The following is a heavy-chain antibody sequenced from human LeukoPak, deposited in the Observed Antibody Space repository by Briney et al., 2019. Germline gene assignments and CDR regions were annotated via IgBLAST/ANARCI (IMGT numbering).Heavy chain of an antibody. Sequence: GASVKVSCKVSGYTFTGYYMHWVRQAPGQGLEWMGWINPNSGGTNYAQKFQGRVTMTRDTSISTAYMELSRLRSDDTAVYYCARERLQNYNWFDPWGQGTLVTVSS. CDR1: GYTFTGYY. CDR3: ARERLQNYNWFDP. CDR2: INPNSGGT. D-gene: IGHD4-11*01. J-gene: IGHJ5*02. V-gene: IGHV1-2*02.